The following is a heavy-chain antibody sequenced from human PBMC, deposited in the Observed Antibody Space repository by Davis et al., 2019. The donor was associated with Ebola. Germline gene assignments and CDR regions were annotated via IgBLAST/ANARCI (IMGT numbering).Heavy chain of an antibody. CDR3: AREEWYYGSGSYYSPYYFDY. Sequence: GESLKISCAASGVTLRSYGMHWVRQAPGKGLEWVALITYDGSKSYYADPVKGRFTISRDSSKNTLSLQMNSLRAEDTAVYYCAREEWYYGSGSYYSPYYFDYWGQGTLVTVSS. CDR1: GVTLRSYG. CDR2: ITYDGSKS. D-gene: IGHD3-10*01. V-gene: IGHV3-30*03. J-gene: IGHJ4*02.